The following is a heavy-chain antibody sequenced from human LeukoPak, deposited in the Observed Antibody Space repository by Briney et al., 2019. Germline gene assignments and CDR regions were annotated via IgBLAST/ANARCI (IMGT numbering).Heavy chain of an antibody. V-gene: IGHV3-30*03. J-gene: IGHJ5*01. CDR1: GFTFSYYS. CDR3: ARDRAVSWLDS. CDR2: ISLDGSRK. Sequence: GGSLRLSCVASGFTFSYYSMNWARQAPGRGLEWLPFISLDGSRKSYADSVKGRFTFSRDDSKNTLYLEMNSLRAEDTATYYCARDRAVSWLDSWGLGTLVTVSS. D-gene: IGHD3-10*01.